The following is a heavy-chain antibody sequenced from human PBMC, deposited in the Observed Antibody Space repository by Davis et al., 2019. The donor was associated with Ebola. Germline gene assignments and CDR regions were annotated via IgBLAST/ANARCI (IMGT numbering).Heavy chain of an antibody. D-gene: IGHD6-6*01. Sequence: SCAASGFTFSDYYMSWIRQAPGKGLEWVSYISSSGSTIYYADSVKGRFTISRDNSKNTLYLQMNSLRAEDTAVYYCAKDSSSEAYYYYGMDVWGQGTTVTVSS. CDR2: ISSSGSTI. V-gene: IGHV3-11*04. J-gene: IGHJ6*02. CDR3: AKDSSSEAYYYYGMDV. CDR1: GFTFSDYY.